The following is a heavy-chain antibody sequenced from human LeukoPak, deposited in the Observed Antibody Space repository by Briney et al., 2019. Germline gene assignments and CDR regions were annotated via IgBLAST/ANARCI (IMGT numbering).Heavy chain of an antibody. V-gene: IGHV1-69*05. J-gene: IGHJ4*02. D-gene: IGHD3-22*01. Sequence: SVKVSCKASGGTFSSYAISWVRQAPGQGLEWMGRIIPIFGTANYAQKFQGRVTITTDESTSTAYMELSSLRSEDTAAYYCAGDRGTYYYDSSGYYSFDYWGQGTLVTVSS. CDR2: IIPIFGTA. CDR1: GGTFSSYA. CDR3: AGDRGTYYYDSSGYYSFDY.